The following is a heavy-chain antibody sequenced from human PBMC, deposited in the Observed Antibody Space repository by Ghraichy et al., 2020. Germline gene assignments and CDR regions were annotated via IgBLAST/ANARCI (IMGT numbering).Heavy chain of an antibody. CDR2: ISSSSSYI. Sequence: GGSLRLSCAASGFTFSSYSMNWVRQAPGKGLEWVSSISSSSSYIYYADSVKGRFTISRDNAKNSLYLQMNSLRAEDTAVYYCARARGPIAGHLLLDYWGQGTLVTVSS. CDR1: GFTFSSYS. CDR3: ARARGPIAGHLLLDY. D-gene: IGHD6-13*01. V-gene: IGHV3-21*01. J-gene: IGHJ4*02.